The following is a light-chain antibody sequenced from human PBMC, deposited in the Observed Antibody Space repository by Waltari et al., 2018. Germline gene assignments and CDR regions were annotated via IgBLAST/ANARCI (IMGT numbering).Light chain of an antibody. CDR2: KDT. V-gene: IGLV3-25*03. CDR1: ALPKQY. Sequence: SHELTQPPSVSVSPGQTATISCSRDALPKQYGYWYQQKPGQAPILLTYKDTGRPSGIPVRFSGFSSGTTVTLTISGVQAEDEADYYCQSADNSGTYWEFGGGTKLTVL. CDR3: QSADNSGTYWE. J-gene: IGLJ3*02.